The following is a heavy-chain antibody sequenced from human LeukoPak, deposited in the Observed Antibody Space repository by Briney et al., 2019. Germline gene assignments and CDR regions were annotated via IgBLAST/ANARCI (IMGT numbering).Heavy chain of an antibody. D-gene: IGHD1-1*01. CDR3: ARALTTXTYEGY. CDR2: ISGSNSYI. Sequence: GGSLRLSCAAPGFTFSSYTMHWIRQAPGKGLEWVSSISGSNSYIFYADSVKGRFTVSRDNAKDSLYLQMNSLRAEDTAVYYCARALTTXTYEGYWGQXTXXXVSS. CDR1: GFTFSSYT. V-gene: IGHV3-21*01. J-gene: IGHJ4*02.